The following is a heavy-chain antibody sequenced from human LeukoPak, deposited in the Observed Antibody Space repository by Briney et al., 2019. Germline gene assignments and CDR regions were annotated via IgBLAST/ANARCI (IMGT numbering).Heavy chain of an antibody. D-gene: IGHD1-26*01. CDR1: GFTFSNYW. J-gene: IGHJ6*03. V-gene: IGHV3-74*01. Sequence: GGSLRLSCAASGFTFSNYWMHWVRQAPGRGLVWVSRINSDGSSTSYADSVKGRFTISRDNAKNTLYLQMNGLRAEDTAVYYCARVSSGSYFGYYYYYMDVWGKGTTVTVSS. CDR3: ARVSSGSYFGYYYYYMDV. CDR2: INSDGSST.